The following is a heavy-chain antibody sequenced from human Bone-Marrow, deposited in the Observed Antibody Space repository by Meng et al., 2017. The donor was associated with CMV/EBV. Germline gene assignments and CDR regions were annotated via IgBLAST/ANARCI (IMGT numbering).Heavy chain of an antibody. CDR2: INPNSGDT. CDR1: GYTFIRND. D-gene: IGHD2-2*01. J-gene: IGHJ6*02. CDR3: ARDSAYCSSTSCYWYGMDV. Sequence: ASVKVSCKASGYTFIRNDITWVRQAPGQGLEWMGWINPNSGDTNYAQKFQGRVTMTRDTSISTAYMELSRLRSDDTAVYYCARDSAYCSSTSCYWYGMDVWGQGTTVTVSS. V-gene: IGHV1-2*02.